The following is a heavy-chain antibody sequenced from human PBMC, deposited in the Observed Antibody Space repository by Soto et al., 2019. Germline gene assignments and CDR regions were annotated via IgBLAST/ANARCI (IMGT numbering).Heavy chain of an antibody. CDR1: GGTFSSYA. CDR3: ARDPCINGVCHPTYGYYYGLDV. D-gene: IGHD2-8*01. Sequence: QVQLVQSGAEVKKPGSSVKVSCKASGGTFSSYAISWVRQAPGQGLEWMGGIIPILNTANYAQKFQGRVTITADESTSTAYMELSSLRSEDTAVYYCARDPCINGVCHPTYGYYYGLDVWGQGTAVTVSS. CDR2: IIPILNTA. J-gene: IGHJ6*02. V-gene: IGHV1-69*11.